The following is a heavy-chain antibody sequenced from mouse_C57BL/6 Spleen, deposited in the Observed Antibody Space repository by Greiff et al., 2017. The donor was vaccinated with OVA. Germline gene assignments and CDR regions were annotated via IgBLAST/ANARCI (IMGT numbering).Heavy chain of an antibody. D-gene: IGHD1-1*01. CDR3: ARSPVVGQRYFDV. J-gene: IGHJ1*03. Sequence: VKLMESGPELVKPGASVKISCKASGYAFSSSWMNWVKQRPGKGLEWIGRIYPGDGDTNYNEKFKGKATLTADKSSSTAYMQLSSLTSEDSAVYFCARSPVVGQRYFDVWGTGTTVTVSS. V-gene: IGHV1-82*01. CDR2: IYPGDGDT. CDR1: GYAFSSSW.